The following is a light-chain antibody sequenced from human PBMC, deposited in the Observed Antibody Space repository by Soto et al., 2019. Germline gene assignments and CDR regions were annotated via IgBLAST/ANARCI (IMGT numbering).Light chain of an antibody. J-gene: IGKJ1*01. CDR1: QGISSW. CDR3: QQYNSYSKT. Sequence: DIQMTQSPSSVSASVGDRVTITCRASQGISSWLAWYQQKPGKAPKLLIFDASSLESGVPSRFSGSGSGTEFTLTISSLQPDDFTTYYCQQYNSYSKTFGQGTKVDI. CDR2: DAS. V-gene: IGKV1-5*01.